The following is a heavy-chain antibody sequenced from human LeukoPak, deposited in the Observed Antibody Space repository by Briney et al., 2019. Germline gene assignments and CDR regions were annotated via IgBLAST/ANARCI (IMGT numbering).Heavy chain of an antibody. CDR1: SVTFSGHS. Sequence: ASSVTFSGHSITWVGQAPGKGQKWVANINLDGSERFYVDFVKGRFTISRDNADNSMYLQMNSLRAEDTAVYYCGRVIAGAIDYWGQGTLVTVSS. V-gene: IGHV3-7*01. CDR3: GRVIAGAIDY. J-gene: IGHJ4*02. CDR2: INLDGSER. D-gene: IGHD6-13*01.